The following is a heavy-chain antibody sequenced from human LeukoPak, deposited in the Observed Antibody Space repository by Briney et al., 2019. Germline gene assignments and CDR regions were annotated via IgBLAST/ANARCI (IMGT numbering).Heavy chain of an antibody. Sequence: GGSLRLSCAASGFTFSSYDMHCVRQAPGKGLEWVSTIGPAGDSYYAASVKGRFTISRENAKNSLYLQMNSLRAGDTAVYYCARDISGYALVDWGQGTLVTVSS. D-gene: IGHD5-12*01. J-gene: IGHJ1*01. CDR2: IGPAGDS. CDR1: GFTFSSYD. V-gene: IGHV3-13*01. CDR3: ARDISGYALVD.